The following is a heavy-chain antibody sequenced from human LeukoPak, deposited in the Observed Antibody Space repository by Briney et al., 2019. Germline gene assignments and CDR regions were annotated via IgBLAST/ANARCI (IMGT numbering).Heavy chain of an antibody. Sequence: PSETLSLTCTVSGGSMSGYYWSWIRQPAGKGLEWIGRIYSGGNTNYNPSLRSRITMSVDTSKNHFSLKLSSVTAADTAAYYCASSGPHFDYWGQGTLVTVSS. V-gene: IGHV4-4*07. D-gene: IGHD6-19*01. CDR1: GGSMSGYY. J-gene: IGHJ4*02. CDR2: IYSGGNT. CDR3: ASSGPHFDY.